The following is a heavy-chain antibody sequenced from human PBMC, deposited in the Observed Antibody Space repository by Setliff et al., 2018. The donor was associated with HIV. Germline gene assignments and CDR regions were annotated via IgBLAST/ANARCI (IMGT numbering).Heavy chain of an antibody. CDR3: ARDSLSDYYYHYGMDV. CDR1: RFTFSNYA. J-gene: IGHJ6*02. CDR2: ISGSGGST. V-gene: IGHV3-23*01. Sequence: GSLRLSCAASRFTFSNYAMTWVRQAPGKGLEWVSVISGSGGSTYYADSVKGRFTISRDNSKNTLYLQMNSLRAEDTAVYYCARDSLSDYYYHYGMDVWGQGTTVTVSS.